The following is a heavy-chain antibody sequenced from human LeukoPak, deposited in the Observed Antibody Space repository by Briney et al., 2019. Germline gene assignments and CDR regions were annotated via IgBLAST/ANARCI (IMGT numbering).Heavy chain of an antibody. Sequence: SVKVSCKASGGTFNTYDINWVRQAPGQGLEWMGRIIPGLHITNYAQRFHGRVTISADKSTSTTYLELNNLGSEDTAVYFCSLSKHTSDGSAVDYWGPGTLAAVSS. V-gene: IGHV1-69*04. CDR1: GGTFNTYD. D-gene: IGHD5-24*01. CDR2: IIPGLHIT. J-gene: IGHJ4*02. CDR3: SLSKHTSDGSAVDY.